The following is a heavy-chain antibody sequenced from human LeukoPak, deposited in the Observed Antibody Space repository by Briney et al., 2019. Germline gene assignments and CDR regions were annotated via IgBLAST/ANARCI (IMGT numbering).Heavy chain of an antibody. CDR3: ERQQWPVSTFYYFDY. D-gene: IGHD6-19*01. CDR1: GGSVSSSGYF. CDR2: IYYSGLS. V-gene: IGHV4-39*07. Sequence: SETLSLTCTVSGGSVSSSGYFWGWIRQPPGKGLEYIGSIYYSGLSYSHPSLQSRFTVSIDTSKNTFSLKLTSVTAADTAVYYCERQQWPVSTFYYFDYWGQGTLIAVSS. J-gene: IGHJ4*02.